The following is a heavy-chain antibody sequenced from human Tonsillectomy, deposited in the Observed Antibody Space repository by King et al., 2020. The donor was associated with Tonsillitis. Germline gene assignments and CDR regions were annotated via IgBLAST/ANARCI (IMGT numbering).Heavy chain of an antibody. V-gene: IGHV3-53*02. J-gene: IGHJ4*02. CDR1: GFTVSSNY. CDR3: TKDLEYCGGDCDGY. Sequence: VQLVETGGGLVQPGGSLRLSCAASGFTVSSNYMSWVRQAPGKGLEWVSVIYAGGTTSYADSVRGRFTISRDNSKNSLYLQMNSLRAEDTAVYFCTKDLEYCGGDCDGYWGQGTLVTVSA. D-gene: IGHD2-21*01. CDR2: IYAGGTT.